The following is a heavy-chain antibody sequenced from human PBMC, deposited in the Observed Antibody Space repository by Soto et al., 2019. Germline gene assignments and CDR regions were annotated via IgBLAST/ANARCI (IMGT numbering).Heavy chain of an antibody. J-gene: IGHJ3*02. Sequence: DVQLVESGGGLVQPGRSLRLSCAASGFTFDDYAMHWVRQAPGKGLEWVSGISWNSGSIGYADSVKGRFTISRDNAKNSLYLQMNSLRAEDTALYYCAKDTEQWLVSGGAFDIWGQGTMVTVSS. D-gene: IGHD6-19*01. CDR1: GFTFDDYA. CDR3: AKDTEQWLVSGGAFDI. CDR2: ISWNSGSI. V-gene: IGHV3-9*01.